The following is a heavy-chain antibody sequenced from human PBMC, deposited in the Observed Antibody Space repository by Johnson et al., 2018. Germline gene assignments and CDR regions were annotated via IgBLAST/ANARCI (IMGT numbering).Heavy chain of an antibody. Sequence: EVQLVESGGGLVQXGGSLRLSCAASGFTFSSYSMNWVRQAPGKGLEWISYISSSSSTIYYADSVKGRFTVSRDNAKNTLYLQMNSLRAEDTAVYYCAKDGGIAAAGDYYYYMDVGGKGTTVTVSS. J-gene: IGHJ6*03. D-gene: IGHD6-13*01. CDR3: AKDGGIAAAGDYYYYMDV. V-gene: IGHV3-48*04. CDR1: GFTFSSYS. CDR2: ISSSSSTI.